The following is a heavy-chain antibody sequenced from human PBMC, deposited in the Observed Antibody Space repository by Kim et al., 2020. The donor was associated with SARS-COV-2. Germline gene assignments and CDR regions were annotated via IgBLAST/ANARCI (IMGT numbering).Heavy chain of an antibody. CDR1: GFTFSSYG. CDR3: ARGDIVVVVAEKNFDY. Sequence: GGSLRPSCAASGFTFSSYGMHWVRQAPGKGLEWVAVISYDGSNKYYADSVKGRFTISRDNSKNTLYLQMNSLRAEDTAVYYCARGDIVVVVAEKNFDYWGQGTLVTVSS. J-gene: IGHJ4*02. CDR2: ISYDGSNK. V-gene: IGHV3-33*05. D-gene: IGHD2-15*01.